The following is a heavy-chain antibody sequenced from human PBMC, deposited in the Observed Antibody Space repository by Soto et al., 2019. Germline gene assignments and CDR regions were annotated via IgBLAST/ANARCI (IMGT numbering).Heavy chain of an antibody. V-gene: IGHV3-66*01. J-gene: IGHJ4*02. CDR2: IYGGGST. CDR1: GFTVSSSY. D-gene: IGHD2-8*01. Sequence: EVQLVESGGGLVQPGGSLRLSCAASGFTVSSSYMSWVRQGPGKGLEWVSIIYGGGSTQYADSVKGRFTISRDNSRNTLYLQMNSLRAEDTAIYYCAREGPDCTTTYCDQRGFDYWGQGTLVTVSS. CDR3: AREGPDCTTTYCDQRGFDY.